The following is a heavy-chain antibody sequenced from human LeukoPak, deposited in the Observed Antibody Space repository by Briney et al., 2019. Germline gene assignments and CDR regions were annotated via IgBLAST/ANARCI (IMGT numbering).Heavy chain of an antibody. CDR2: ISRTSAYI. CDR1: GFTFSSYA. V-gene: IGHV3-21*01. D-gene: IGHD2-21*02. Sequence: GGSLRLSCSASGFTFSSYAMKWARQAPGKGLEWVSAISRTSAYIYYSGSVKGRFTVSRDNAKNTLYLQMNSLRAEDTAVYYCARGPLAYCGGDCYSVLGYWGQGTLVTVSS. J-gene: IGHJ4*02. CDR3: ARGPLAYCGGDCYSVLGY.